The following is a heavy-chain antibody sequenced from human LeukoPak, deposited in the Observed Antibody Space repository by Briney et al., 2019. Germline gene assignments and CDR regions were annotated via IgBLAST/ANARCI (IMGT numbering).Heavy chain of an antibody. CDR3: ARGVGAVGDY. Sequence: ASVKASCKASGYTFTENDINWVRQAGGQGLEWMGWMNPGSGNSASAQRFQGRVTITRDASMNTAYMELSSLRSEDTAIYYCARGVGAVGDYWGQGTPVTVSS. J-gene: IGHJ4*02. D-gene: IGHD1-26*01. CDR1: GYTFTEND. V-gene: IGHV1-8*03. CDR2: MNPGSGNS.